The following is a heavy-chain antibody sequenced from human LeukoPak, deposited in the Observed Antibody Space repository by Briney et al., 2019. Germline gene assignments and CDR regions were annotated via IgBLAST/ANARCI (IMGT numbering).Heavy chain of an antibody. J-gene: IGHJ6*02. CDR1: GGSISSYY. CDR2: IYYSGST. D-gene: IGHD2-2*01. Sequence: SETLSLTCTVSGGSISSYYWSWIRRPPGKGLEWIGYIYYSGSTNYNPSLKSRVTISVDTSKNQFSLKLSSVTAADTAVYYCARDAVVPAAIGYYYYGMDVWGQGTTVTVSS. CDR3: ARDAVVPAAIGYYYYGMDV. V-gene: IGHV4-59*01.